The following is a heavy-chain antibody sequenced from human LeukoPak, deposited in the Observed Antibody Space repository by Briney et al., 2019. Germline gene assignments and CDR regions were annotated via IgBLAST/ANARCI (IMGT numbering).Heavy chain of an antibody. CDR3: ARDSSPRWPYYGMDV. CDR1: GFTFSSYG. Sequence: GRSLRLSCAASGFTFSSYGMHWVRQAPGKGLEWVAVISYDGSNKYYADSVKGRFTISRDNSKNTLYLQMNSLRAEDTAVYYCARDSSPRWPYYGMDVWGQGTTVTVSS. D-gene: IGHD2-15*01. J-gene: IGHJ6*02. CDR2: ISYDGSNK. V-gene: IGHV3-30*19.